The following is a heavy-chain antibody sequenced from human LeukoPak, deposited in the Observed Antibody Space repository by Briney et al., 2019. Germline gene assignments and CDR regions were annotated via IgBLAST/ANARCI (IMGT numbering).Heavy chain of an antibody. CDR1: GFTFSSYA. V-gene: IGHV3-23*01. CDR3: ARDVAMAGYYFDC. Sequence: GGSLRLSCAASGFTFSSYAMSWVRQAPGKGLEWVSAISGSGGSTYYADSVKGRFTISRDNSKNTLYLQMNSLRAEDTAVYYCARDVAMAGYYFDCWGQGTLVTVSS. J-gene: IGHJ4*02. D-gene: IGHD5-18*01. CDR2: ISGSGGST.